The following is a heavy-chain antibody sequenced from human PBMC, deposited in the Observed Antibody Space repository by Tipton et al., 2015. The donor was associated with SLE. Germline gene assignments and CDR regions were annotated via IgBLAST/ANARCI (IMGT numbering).Heavy chain of an antibody. Sequence: TLSLTCTVSGYSINNGFYWGWIRQPPGKGLEWIGIIYHSGTTYYNPSLKSRATISVDTSKNQFSLRLSSVTAADTAVYYCASERTGGYFDYWGQGTLVTVSS. D-gene: IGHD7-27*01. J-gene: IGHJ4*02. CDR2: IYHSGTT. CDR1: GYSINNGFY. CDR3: ASERTGGYFDY. V-gene: IGHV4-38-2*02.